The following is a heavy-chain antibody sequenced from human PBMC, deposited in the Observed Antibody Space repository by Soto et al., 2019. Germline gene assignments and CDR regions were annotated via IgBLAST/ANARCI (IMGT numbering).Heavy chain of an antibody. J-gene: IGHJ6*02. Sequence: DVQLEESGGGLVQPGGSLRLSCAASGFAFSMYDMRWVRQVAGKGLEWVSAIGTAGDTLYAGSVKGRFSASRENAKNSLYLQMNSLRAGDTAVYYCARDKGLCSSASCPNKIYHFAMDVWGLGTTVIVSS. V-gene: IGHV3-13*01. CDR3: ARDKGLCSSASCPNKIYHFAMDV. D-gene: IGHD2-2*01. CDR2: IGTAGDT. CDR1: GFAFSMYD.